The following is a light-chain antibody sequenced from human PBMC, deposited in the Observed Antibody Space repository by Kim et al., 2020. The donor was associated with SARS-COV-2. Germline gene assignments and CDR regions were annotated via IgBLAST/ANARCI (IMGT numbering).Light chain of an antibody. CDR2: DVR. V-gene: IGLV2-14*03. CDR1: SSDVGCYTY. J-gene: IGLJ2*01. Sequence: GQSLNISCTATSSDVGCYTYASGYHQSPGKAPTRMIYDVRKRPSGVSHRCSGSKSGSTASLTISGIQAENEAEYYCSSYTSSSPVVCGGGTKLTV. CDR3: SSYTSSSPVV.